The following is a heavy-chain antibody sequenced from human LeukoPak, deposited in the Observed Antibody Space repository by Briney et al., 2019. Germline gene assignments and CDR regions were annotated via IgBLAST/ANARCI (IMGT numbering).Heavy chain of an antibody. CDR1: GGSFSGYY. J-gene: IGHJ6*03. Sequence: SETLSLTCAVYGGSFSGYYWSWIRQPPGKGLEWIGEINHSGSTNYNPSLKSRVTISVDTSKNQCSLKLSSVTAADTAVYYCARAMVAAAGPTPKYYYYYYYMDVWGKGTTVTVSS. D-gene: IGHD6-13*01. CDR2: INHSGST. V-gene: IGHV4-34*01. CDR3: ARAMVAAAGPTPKYYYYYYYMDV.